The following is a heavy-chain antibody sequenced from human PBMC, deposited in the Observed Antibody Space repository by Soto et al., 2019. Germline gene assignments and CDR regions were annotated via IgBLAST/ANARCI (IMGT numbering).Heavy chain of an antibody. Sequence: ASVKVSCKASGYTFTSYDINWVRQATGQGIEWMGWMNPNSGNTGYAQKFQGRVTMTRNTSISTAYLELSSLRSEDTAVYYFARGRSYYDFWSGYYNSHMDVWGKGTTVTVSS. CDR2: MNPNSGNT. J-gene: IGHJ6*03. CDR1: GYTFTSYD. CDR3: ARGRSYYDFWSGYYNSHMDV. D-gene: IGHD3-3*01. V-gene: IGHV1-8*01.